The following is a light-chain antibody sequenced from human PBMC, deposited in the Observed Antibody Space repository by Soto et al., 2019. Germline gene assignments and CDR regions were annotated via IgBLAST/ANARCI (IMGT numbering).Light chain of an antibody. CDR3: QQYGGSPQFT. CDR2: GTS. Sequence: ENVLTQSPGTLSLSPGDRATLSCRASQRVSSIPLAWYQQKPGQAPRLLIYGTSVRATGIPDRFRGSGSGTDFTLTIGRLEPEDFAVYYCQQYGGSPQFTFGPGTKVEI. V-gene: IGKV3-20*01. CDR1: QRVSSIP. J-gene: IGKJ3*01.